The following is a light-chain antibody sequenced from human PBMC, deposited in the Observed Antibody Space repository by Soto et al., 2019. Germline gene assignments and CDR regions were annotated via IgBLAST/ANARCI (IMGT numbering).Light chain of an antibody. CDR1: QSVSSSY. V-gene: IGKV3-20*01. CDR2: GAS. Sequence: EIVLTQSRGTLSLSPGERATLSCRASQSVSSSYLAWYQQKPGQAPRLLIYGASSRATGIPDRFSGSGSGTDFTITISRLEPEDFAVYYCQQYGSSPPTFGQGTKVEIK. J-gene: IGKJ1*01. CDR3: QQYGSSPPT.